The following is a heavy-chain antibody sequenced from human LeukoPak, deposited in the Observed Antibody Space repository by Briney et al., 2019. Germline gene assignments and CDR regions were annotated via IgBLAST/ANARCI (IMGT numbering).Heavy chain of an antibody. CDR3: ARVFTVTNPLLDY. CDR2: INPNSGGT. J-gene: IGHJ4*02. CDR1: GYTFTGYY. V-gene: IGHV1-2*02. D-gene: IGHD4-17*01. Sequence: ASVKVSCKASGYTFTGYYMHWVRQAPGQGLEWMGWINPNSGGTNCAQKFQGRVTMTRDTSISTAYMELSRLRSDDTAVYYCARVFTVTNPLLDYWGQGTLVTVSS.